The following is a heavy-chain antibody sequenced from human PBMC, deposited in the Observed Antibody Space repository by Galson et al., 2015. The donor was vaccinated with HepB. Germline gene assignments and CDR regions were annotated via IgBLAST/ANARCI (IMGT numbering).Heavy chain of an antibody. J-gene: IGHJ6*03. CDR3: ARTFDTYYMDV. Sequence: SVKVSCKASGYTFTSYYMHWVRQAPGQRLEWMGWINAGSGETKYSQQFQGIVTFTRDTSASTAYMELSSLRSEDTVVYYCARTFDTYYMDVWGKGTTVTVS. CDR2: INAGSGET. V-gene: IGHV1-3*01. CDR1: GYTFTSYY.